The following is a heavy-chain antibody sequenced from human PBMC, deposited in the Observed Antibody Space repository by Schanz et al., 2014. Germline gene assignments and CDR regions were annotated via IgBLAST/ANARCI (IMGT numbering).Heavy chain of an antibody. CDR3: ARVPYGSGSYWDY. V-gene: IGHV3-30-3*01. J-gene: IGHJ4*02. D-gene: IGHD3-10*01. CDR1: GFTLSSYA. Sequence: GQLAESGGGLVQPGGSLRLSCAAYGFTLSSYAMHWVRQAPGKGLEWVAVISYDGSNKYYADSVKGRFTMSRDNSKNTLYLQMNSLRAGDTAVYYCARVPYGSGSYWDYWGQGTLVTVSS. CDR2: ISYDGSNK.